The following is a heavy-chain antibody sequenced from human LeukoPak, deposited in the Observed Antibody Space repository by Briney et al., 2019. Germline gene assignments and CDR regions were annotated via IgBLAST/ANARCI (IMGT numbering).Heavy chain of an antibody. CDR1: GFTFSSYA. Sequence: GGSLRLSCAASGFTFSSYAMSWVRQAPGKGLEWASAISGSGGSTYYADSVKGRFTISRDNSKNTIHLEMNSLRPEDTAVYYCAMDFWSTVTTEWGQGTLVTVSS. D-gene: IGHD4-17*01. V-gene: IGHV3-23*01. J-gene: IGHJ4*02. CDR2: ISGSGGST. CDR3: AMDFWSTVTTE.